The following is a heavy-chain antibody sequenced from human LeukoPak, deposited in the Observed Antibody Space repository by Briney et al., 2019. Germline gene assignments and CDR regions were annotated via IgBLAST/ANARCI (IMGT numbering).Heavy chain of an antibody. CDR2: IYPGDSDT. CDR3: ARLPQDYYYHGMDV. J-gene: IGHJ6*02. CDR1: GCDFATYW. V-gene: IGHV5-51*01. Sequence: GESLKISCQGSGCDFATYWIGWVRQMPGKGLEWMGRIYPGDSDTKYSPSFQGQVTISADKSIGSAYLQWSSLKSSDTAMYYCARLPQDYYYHGMDVWGQGTTVSVS.